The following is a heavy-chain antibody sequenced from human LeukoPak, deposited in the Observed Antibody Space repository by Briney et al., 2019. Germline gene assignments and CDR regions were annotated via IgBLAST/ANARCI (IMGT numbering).Heavy chain of an antibody. D-gene: IGHD3-10*01. CDR3: ARSTGRSGSYYWFDP. V-gene: IGHV4-30-2*01. CDR1: GASISSGGLS. CDR2: IYHSGST. Sequence: SQTLSLTCAVSGASISSGGLSWNWIRQPPGKGLEWIGYIYHSGSTYYNPSLKSRVTISVDRSKNQFSLKLSSVTAADTAVYYCARSTGRSGSYYWFDPWGQGTLVTVSS. J-gene: IGHJ5*02.